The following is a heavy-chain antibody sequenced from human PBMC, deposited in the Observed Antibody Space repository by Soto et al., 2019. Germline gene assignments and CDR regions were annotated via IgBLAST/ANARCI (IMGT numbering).Heavy chain of an antibody. D-gene: IGHD6-13*01. V-gene: IGHV1-69*01. Sequence: QVQLVQSGAEVKKPGSSLKVSCTASASILNNYAISWLRQAPGQGLEWMGGIITAFGPAIYAQKFQGRVSIIADESTQTAHMDLSSLRSEDTAVYYCAAGGSWARLDNWGQGTLVTVSS. CDR1: ASILNNYA. CDR2: IITAFGPA. J-gene: IGHJ4*02. CDR3: AAGGSWARLDN.